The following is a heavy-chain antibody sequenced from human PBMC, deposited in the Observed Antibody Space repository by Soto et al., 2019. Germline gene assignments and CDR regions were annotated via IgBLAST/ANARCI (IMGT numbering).Heavy chain of an antibody. CDR3: ARSNDSSGLRLSAFDI. D-gene: IGHD3-22*01. CDR1: GGSISSGDYY. CDR2: IYYSGST. V-gene: IGHV4-30-4*01. J-gene: IGHJ3*02. Sequence: SETRSLTCTVSGGSISSGDYYWSWIRQPPGKGLEWIGYIYYSGSTYYNPSLKSRVTISVDTSKNQFSLKLSSVTAADTAVYYCARSNDSSGLRLSAFDIWGRGTMVTVS.